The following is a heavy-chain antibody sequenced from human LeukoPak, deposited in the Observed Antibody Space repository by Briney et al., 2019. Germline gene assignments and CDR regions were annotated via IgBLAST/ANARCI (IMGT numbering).Heavy chain of an antibody. CDR1: GFTSSSYA. J-gene: IGHJ3*02. D-gene: IGHD1-26*01. CDR2: ITGSSDSI. V-gene: IGHV3-21*01. CDR3: ARTQYSGSYYDAFDI. Sequence: GGSLRLSCAASGFTSSSYAMEWVRQAPGKGLEWVSSITGSSDSIYYADSVKGRFTISRDNAKNSVYLQMNSLRAEDTAVYYCARTQYSGSYYDAFDIWGQRTMATVSS.